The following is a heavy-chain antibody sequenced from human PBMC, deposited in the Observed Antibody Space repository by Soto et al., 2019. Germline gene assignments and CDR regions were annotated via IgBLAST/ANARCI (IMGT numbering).Heavy chain of an antibody. D-gene: IGHD3-10*01. CDR3: ARDPVNYYGSWTYGMDV. Sequence: QVQLVESGGGVVQPGRSLRLSCAASGLTLSRFAMPWVRQAPGKGLEWVAVIGYDGSNKDYADSVKGRFTISRDNSKNTLYLQMNSLRPEDTAVYYCARDPVNYYGSWTYGMDVWGQGTTVTVSS. J-gene: IGHJ6*02. CDR2: IGYDGSNK. CDR1: GLTLSRFA. V-gene: IGHV3-30-3*01.